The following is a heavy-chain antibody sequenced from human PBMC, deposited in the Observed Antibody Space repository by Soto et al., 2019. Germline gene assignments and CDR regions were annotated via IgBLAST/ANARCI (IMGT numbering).Heavy chain of an antibody. Sequence: ASVKVSCKASGGTFSSYAISWVRQAPGQGLEWMGGIIPIFGTANYAQKFQGRVTITADESTSTAYMELSSLRSEDTAVYYCARDTGLLWFGELSHPDAYYYYGMDVWGQGTTVTVSS. V-gene: IGHV1-69*13. CDR1: GGTFSSYA. CDR2: IIPIFGTA. D-gene: IGHD3-10*01. CDR3: ARDTGLLWFGELSHPDAYYYYGMDV. J-gene: IGHJ6*02.